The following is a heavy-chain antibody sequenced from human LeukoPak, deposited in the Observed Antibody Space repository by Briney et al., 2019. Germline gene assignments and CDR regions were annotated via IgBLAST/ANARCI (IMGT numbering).Heavy chain of an antibody. D-gene: IGHD6-6*01. Sequence: GGSLRLSCAASGFTFSSYAMHWVCQVPGKGLEYVSAISSNGGNTYYANSVKGRFTISRDNSKNTLYLQMGSLRGEDMAVYHCARGESEYSSSAGDYWGQGTLVTVSS. CDR3: ARGESEYSSSAGDY. CDR1: GFTFSSYA. CDR2: ISSNGGNT. V-gene: IGHV3-64*01. J-gene: IGHJ4*02.